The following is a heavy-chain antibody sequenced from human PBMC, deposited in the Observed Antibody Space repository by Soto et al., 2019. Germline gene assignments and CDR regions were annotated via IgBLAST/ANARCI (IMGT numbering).Heavy chain of an antibody. CDR3: AQDIEYPSYCCYYGMDV. J-gene: IGHJ6*02. CDR2: ISYDGSNK. V-gene: IGHV3-30*18. CDR1: GFTFSSYG. Sequence: GGSLRLSCAASGFTFSSYGIHWVRQAPGKGLEWVAVISYDGSNKYYADSVQGRFTISRDNSKNTLYLQMNSLRAEDTAVYYCAQDIEYPSYCCYYGMDVWGQGTTVTVSS. D-gene: IGHD2-2*01.